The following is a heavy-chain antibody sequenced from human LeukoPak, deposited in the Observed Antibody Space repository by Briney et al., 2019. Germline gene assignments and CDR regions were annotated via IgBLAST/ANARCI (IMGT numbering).Heavy chain of an antibody. CDR3: ARDPTKVLLWFGEHDY. Sequence: GGSLRLSCAASGFTFSSYSMNWVRQAPGKGLEWVSSISSSSYIYYADSVKGRFTISRDNAKNSLYLQMNSLRAEDTAVYYCARDPTKVLLWFGEHDYWGQGTLVTVSS. D-gene: IGHD3-10*01. CDR1: GFTFSSYS. CDR2: ISSSSYI. V-gene: IGHV3-21*01. J-gene: IGHJ4*02.